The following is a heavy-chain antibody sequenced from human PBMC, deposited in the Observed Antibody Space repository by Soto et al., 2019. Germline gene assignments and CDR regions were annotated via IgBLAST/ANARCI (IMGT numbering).Heavy chain of an antibody. CDR3: ARDLDDYVWGSYRFYGMDV. CDR2: IYYSGST. V-gene: IGHV4-31*03. Sequence: QVQLQESGPGLVKPSQTLSLTCTVSGGSISSGGYYWSWIRQHPGKGLEWIGYIYYSGSTYYNPYLKSRVTISVETSKNQFSLKLSSVTAADTAVYYCARDLDDYVWGSYRFYGMDVWGQGTTVTVSS. D-gene: IGHD3-16*02. CDR1: GGSISSGGYY. J-gene: IGHJ6*02.